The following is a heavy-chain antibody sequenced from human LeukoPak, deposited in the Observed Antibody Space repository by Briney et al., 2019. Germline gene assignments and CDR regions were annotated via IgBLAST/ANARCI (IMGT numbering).Heavy chain of an antibody. Sequence: GGSLRLSCAASGFTVSSNYMSWVRQAPGKGLEWVSVIYSGGNTYYADSVKGRFTISRDNSENTLYLQMNSLRAEDTAVYYCARGYSSGWHYFDYWGQGTLVTISS. V-gene: IGHV3-53*01. CDR3: ARGYSSGWHYFDY. D-gene: IGHD6-19*01. CDR1: GFTVSSNY. CDR2: IYSGGNT. J-gene: IGHJ4*02.